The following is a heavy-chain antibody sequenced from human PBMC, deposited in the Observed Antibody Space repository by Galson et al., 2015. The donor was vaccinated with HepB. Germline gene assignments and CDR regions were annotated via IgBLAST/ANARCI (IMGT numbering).Heavy chain of an antibody. CDR2: INPNSGGT. CDR1: GYTFTGYY. J-gene: IGHJ6*02. Sequence: SVKVSCKASGYTFTGYYMHWVRQAPGQGLEWMGWINPNSGGTNYAQKFQGWVTMTRDTSISTAYMELSRLRSDDTAVYYCARGNRPIWFGELLPNYYYYYGMDVWGQGTTVTVSS. CDR3: ARGNRPIWFGELLPNYYYYYGMDV. V-gene: IGHV1-2*04. D-gene: IGHD3-10*01.